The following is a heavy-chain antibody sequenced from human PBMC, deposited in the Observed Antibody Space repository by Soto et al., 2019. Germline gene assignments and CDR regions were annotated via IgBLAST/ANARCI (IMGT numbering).Heavy chain of an antibody. CDR2: IDPQSGGT. CDR3: ATDDYGIFPY. J-gene: IGHJ4*02. V-gene: IGHV1-2*02. D-gene: IGHD3-10*01. Sequence: HVQLVQSGTEVKKPGASVRVSCMVSGYPFTTYYIHWVRQAPGQGLEWMGWIDPQSGGTVYEQKFQGRVTMTRDSSISTVYMDLSGLTSDDTALYSCATDDYGIFPYWGQGSLVTVSS. CDR1: GYPFTTYY.